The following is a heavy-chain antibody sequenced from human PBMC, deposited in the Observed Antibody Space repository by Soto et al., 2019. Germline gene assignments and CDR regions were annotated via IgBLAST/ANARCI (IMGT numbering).Heavy chain of an antibody. D-gene: IGHD3-10*01. V-gene: IGHV4-30-2*01. CDR1: GGSISSGGYS. CDR3: ARAIGWFGELLGGYYFDY. Sequence: QLQLQESGSGLVKPSQTLSLTCAVSGGSISSGGYSWSWIRQPPGKGLEWIGYIYHSGSTYYNPSLKSRVPLTVDRAKNQFSLKLSSVTAADTAAYYCARAIGWFGELLGGYYFDYWGQGTLVTVSS. J-gene: IGHJ4*02. CDR2: IYHSGST.